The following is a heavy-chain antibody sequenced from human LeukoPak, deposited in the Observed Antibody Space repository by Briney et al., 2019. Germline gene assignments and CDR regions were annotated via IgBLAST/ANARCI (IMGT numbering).Heavy chain of an antibody. CDR3: VRYYTRNSWYFDL. CDR2: ISSGTSTI. V-gene: IGHV3-48*01. D-gene: IGHD1-7*01. CDR1: GFTFSSYG. J-gene: IGHJ2*01. Sequence: PGGSLRLSCVASGFTFSSYGMNWVRQAPGKGLEWVSYISSGTSTIYYADSVKGRFTISRDNAKNSLYLQMSSLRVEDTAVYYCVRYYTRNSWYFDLWGRGTLVTVSS.